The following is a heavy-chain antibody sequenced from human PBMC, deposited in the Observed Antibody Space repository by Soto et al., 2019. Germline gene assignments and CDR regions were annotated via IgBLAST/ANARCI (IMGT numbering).Heavy chain of an antibody. J-gene: IGHJ6*02. CDR2: IDPSDSYT. CDR1: GYSFTSYW. V-gene: IGHV5-10-1*01. D-gene: IGHD3-16*01. Sequence: PXESLQISWKGSGYSFTSYWISWVRQMPGKGLEGMGRIDPSDSYTNYSPSFQGHVTISADKYISTAYLQCSSLKASDTAMYYCAGHPHVEYAPMYVWGQGTPVTVSS. CDR3: AGHPHVEYAPMYV.